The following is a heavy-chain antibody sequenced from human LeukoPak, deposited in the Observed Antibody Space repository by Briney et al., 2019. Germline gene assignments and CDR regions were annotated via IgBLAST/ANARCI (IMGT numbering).Heavy chain of an antibody. CDR2: IYYSGST. CDR1: GGSISSSSYY. CDR3: AREDIVALTLDY. Sequence: PSETLSLTCTVSGGSISSSSYYWGWIRQPPGKGLEWIGSIYYSGSTNYNPSLKSRVTISVDTSKNQFSLKLSSVTAADTAVYYCAREDIVALTLDYWGQGTLVTVSS. J-gene: IGHJ4*02. V-gene: IGHV4-39*07. D-gene: IGHD5-12*01.